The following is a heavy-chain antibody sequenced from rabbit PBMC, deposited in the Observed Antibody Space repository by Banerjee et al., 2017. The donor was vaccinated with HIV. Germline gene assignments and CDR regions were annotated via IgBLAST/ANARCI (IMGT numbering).Heavy chain of an antibody. D-gene: IGHD1-1*01. V-gene: IGHV1S45*01. CDR2: IDTNDGDT. CDR1: GFSFSSDAW. J-gene: IGHJ2*01. CDR3: ARNYVNAFDP. Sequence: QEQLVESGGGLVRPEGSLKLSCTASGFSFSSDAWIYWVRQAPGKGLEWIACIDTNDGDTDYASWPKGRFTISKTSSTTVTLQMTSLTAADTATYFCARNYVNAFDPWGPGTLVTVS.